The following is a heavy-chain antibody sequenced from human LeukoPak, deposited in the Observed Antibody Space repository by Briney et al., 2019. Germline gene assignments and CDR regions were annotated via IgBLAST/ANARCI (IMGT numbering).Heavy chain of an antibody. D-gene: IGHD5-24*01. CDR3: TTDASDGWNYYDY. Sequence: GGSLRLSCAASGFTFSSYAMHWVRQAPGKGLEWVGRIKSKTDGGTTDYAAPVKGRFTISRDDSKNTLYLQMNSLKTEDTAVYYCTTDASDGWNYYDYWGQGTLVTVSS. CDR2: IKSKTDGGTT. V-gene: IGHV3-15*01. CDR1: GFTFSSYA. J-gene: IGHJ4*02.